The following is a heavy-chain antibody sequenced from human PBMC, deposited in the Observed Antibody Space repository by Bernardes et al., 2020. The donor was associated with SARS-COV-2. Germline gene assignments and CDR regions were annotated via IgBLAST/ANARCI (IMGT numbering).Heavy chain of an antibody. Sequence: GGSLRLSCAASGFTFSSYCMSWVRPAPGKGLEWVSGSGGGGAGTYYADFVKGRFTISRDNSKNTLFLQMNSLRAEDSAVDYCARDYCDSDCDFFDNWGQGTLVTVSS. CDR2: SGGGGAGT. D-gene: IGHD2-21*02. CDR3: ARDYCDSDCDFFDN. J-gene: IGHJ4*02. CDR1: GFTFSSYC. V-gene: IGHV3-23*01.